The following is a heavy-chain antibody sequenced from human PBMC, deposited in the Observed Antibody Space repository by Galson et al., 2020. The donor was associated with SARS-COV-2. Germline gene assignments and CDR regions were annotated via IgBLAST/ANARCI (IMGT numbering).Heavy chain of an antibody. D-gene: IGHD3-22*01. J-gene: IGHJ6*04. V-gene: IGHV3-11*03. CDR3: VKDRPNSDSWQNMDV. Sequence: NSGGSLRLSCVASGFAFNDYYMAWVRQAPGMGLESVAYIHPDGAYTPYAGSLQGRFTIARDNARNALYLQLHKLRVEDTAVYYCVKDRPNSDSWQNMDVWGEGTTVVVSS. CDR2: IHPDGAYT. CDR1: GFAFNDYY.